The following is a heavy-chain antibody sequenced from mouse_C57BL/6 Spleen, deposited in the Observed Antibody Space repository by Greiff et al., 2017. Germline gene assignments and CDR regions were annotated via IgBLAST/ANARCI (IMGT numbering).Heavy chain of an antibody. CDR2: IDPSDSYT. D-gene: IGHD1-1*01. J-gene: IGHJ2*01. CDR3: APSGSSAYYFDY. V-gene: IGHV1-59*01. CDR1: GYTFTSYW. Sequence: QVQLQQPGAELVRPGTSVKLSCKASGYTFTSYWMHWVKQRPGQGLEWIGVIDPSDSYTNYNQKFKGKATLTVDTSSSSAYMQLSSLTSEDSAVYYCAPSGSSAYYFDYWGQGTTLTVSS.